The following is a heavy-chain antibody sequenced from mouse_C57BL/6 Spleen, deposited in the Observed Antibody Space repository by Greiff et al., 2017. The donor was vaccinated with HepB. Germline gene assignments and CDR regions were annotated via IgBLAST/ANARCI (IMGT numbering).Heavy chain of an antibody. CDR3: ARSKVTGYAMDY. Sequence: QVQLQQSGAELVKPGASVKMSCKASGYTFTSYWITWVKQRPGQGLEWIGDIYPGSGSTNYNEKFKSKATLTVDTSSSTAYMQLSSLTSTDSAVYYCARSKVTGYAMDYWGQGTSVTVSS. CDR2: IYPGSGST. D-gene: IGHD2-12*01. CDR1: GYTFTSYW. J-gene: IGHJ4*01. V-gene: IGHV1-55*01.